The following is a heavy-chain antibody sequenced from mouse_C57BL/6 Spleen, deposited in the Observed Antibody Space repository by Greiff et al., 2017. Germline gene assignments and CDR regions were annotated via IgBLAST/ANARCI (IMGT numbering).Heavy chain of an antibody. D-gene: IGHD2-3*01. CDR1: GFTFSSYA. V-gene: IGHV5-4*01. Sequence: EVQGVESGGGLVKPGGSLKLSCAASGFTFSSYAMSWVRQTPEKRLEWVATISDGGSYTYYPDNVKGRFTISRDNAKNNLYLQMSHLKSEDTAMYYCAREGDGYGYFDYWGQGTTLTVSS. CDR2: ISDGGSYT. J-gene: IGHJ2*01. CDR3: AREGDGYGYFDY.